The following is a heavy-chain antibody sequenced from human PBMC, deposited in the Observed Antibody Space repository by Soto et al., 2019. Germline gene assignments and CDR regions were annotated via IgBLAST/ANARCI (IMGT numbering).Heavy chain of an antibody. CDR2: ISAYNGNT. Sequence: GASVKVSCKASGYTFSRYGINWVRQAPGQGLEWMGWISAYNGNTNYAQKVKGRVTMTTDTSTSTAYMELRSLRSDDTSVYYCARDMSPYEYIWGSYRSPLTGLDYWGQGTLVTVSS. J-gene: IGHJ4*02. CDR3: ARDMSPYEYIWGSYRSPLTGLDY. V-gene: IGHV1-18*01. CDR1: GYTFSRYG. D-gene: IGHD3-16*02.